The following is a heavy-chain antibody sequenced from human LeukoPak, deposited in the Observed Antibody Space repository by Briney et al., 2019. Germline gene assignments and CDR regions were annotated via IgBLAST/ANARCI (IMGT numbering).Heavy chain of an antibody. V-gene: IGHV1-2*02. Sequence: GASVKVSCKASGYTFTGYYMHWVRQAPGQGLEWMGWINPNSGGTNYAQKFQGRVTMTRDTSISTAYMELSRLRSEDTAVYYCAKGFIAAAATNGFDYWGQGTLVTVSS. J-gene: IGHJ4*02. CDR3: AKGFIAAAATNGFDY. CDR2: INPNSGGT. CDR1: GYTFTGYY. D-gene: IGHD6-13*01.